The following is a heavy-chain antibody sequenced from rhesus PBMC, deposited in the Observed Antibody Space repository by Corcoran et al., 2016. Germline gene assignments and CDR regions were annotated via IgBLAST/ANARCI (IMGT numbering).Heavy chain of an antibody. D-gene: IGHD3-9*01. V-gene: IGHV3-59*01. CDR1: GFIFRDYY. J-gene: IGHJ4*01. CDR2: ISKEGGRT. Sequence: EVQLVESGGGLAQPGGSLRLSCAASGFIFRDYYIHWVRQAPGGGLGWVSRISKEGGRTRYADSVKGRFPISRENAKNPLYLQMDSLRAEDTAVYYCTRGGNEAGDYWGQGVLVTVSS. CDR3: TRGGNEAGDY.